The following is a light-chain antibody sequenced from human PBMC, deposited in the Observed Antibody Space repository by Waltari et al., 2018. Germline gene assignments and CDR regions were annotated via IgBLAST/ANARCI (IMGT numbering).Light chain of an antibody. Sequence: QSVLTQPPSMSGAPGQRVTISCTGSSSNLGAGYDVQWYQQLPGTAPKLLIYGNINRPSGVPDRFSGSKSGTSASLAITGLQAEDEADYYCQSYDSSLSGPVFGGGTKLTVL. CDR1: SSNLGAGYD. J-gene: IGLJ3*02. CDR3: QSYDSSLSGPV. CDR2: GNI. V-gene: IGLV1-40*01.